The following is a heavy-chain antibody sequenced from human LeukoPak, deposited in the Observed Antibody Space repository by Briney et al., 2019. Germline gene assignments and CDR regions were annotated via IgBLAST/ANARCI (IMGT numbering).Heavy chain of an antibody. Sequence: GASVKVSFKASGYTFTDYYMHWVRQAPGQGFEWMGWINPVSGGTSYAQKFQGRVTVTRDASISTAYMELSSLRSDDTAVYYCATHQSDIYFGFDLWGQGTTVSVSS. CDR2: INPVSGGT. D-gene: IGHD2-15*01. CDR3: ATHQSDIYFGFDL. CDR1: GYTFTDYY. J-gene: IGHJ6*02. V-gene: IGHV1-2*02.